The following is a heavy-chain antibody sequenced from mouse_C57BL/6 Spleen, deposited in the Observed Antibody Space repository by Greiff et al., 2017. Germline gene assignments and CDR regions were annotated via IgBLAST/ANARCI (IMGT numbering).Heavy chain of an antibody. CDR2: ILPGSGST. Sequence: QVQLQQSGAELMKPGASVKLSCKATGYTFTGYWIEWVKQRPGHGLEWIGEILPGSGSTNYNEKFKGKATFTADTSSNTAYMQLSSLTTEDSAIYYCARDSPYYDGSKGYFNVWGTGTTVTVSS. J-gene: IGHJ1*03. D-gene: IGHD1-1*01. CDR3: ARDSPYYDGSKGYFNV. V-gene: IGHV1-9*01. CDR1: GYTFTGYW.